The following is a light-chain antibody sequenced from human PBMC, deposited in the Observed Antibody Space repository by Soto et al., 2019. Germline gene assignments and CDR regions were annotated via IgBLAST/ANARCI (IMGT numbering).Light chain of an antibody. V-gene: IGKV3-11*01. CDR1: QSVTTY. J-gene: IGKJ2*01. CDR2: DVS. Sequence: ETVLTQSPATQSLSPGERATLSCRASQSVTTYLAWYRQKPGRAPRLLIYDVSNRATGIPARFSGSGSGTDFTLTISSLEPEDSAVYYCQQRSNWPPEYTFGQGTKLEI. CDR3: QQRSNWPPEYT.